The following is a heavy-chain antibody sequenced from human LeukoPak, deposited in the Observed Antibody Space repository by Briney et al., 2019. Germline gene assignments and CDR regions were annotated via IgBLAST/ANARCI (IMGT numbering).Heavy chain of an antibody. D-gene: IGHD7-27*01. V-gene: IGHV3-33*05. CDR2: ISSDGKTDPN. Sequence: GGSLRLSCVVSGFTFRDYAMNWFRQAPGKGLEWVAVISSDGKTDPNYYSDSARGRFTISRDNSRDVLYLQMDSLSGEDTAVYYCARDELGDYWGRGTLVAVAS. CDR1: GFTFRDYA. J-gene: IGHJ4*02. CDR3: ARDELGDY.